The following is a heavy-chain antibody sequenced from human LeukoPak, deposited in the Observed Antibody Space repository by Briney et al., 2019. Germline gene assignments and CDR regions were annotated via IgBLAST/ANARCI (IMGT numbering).Heavy chain of an antibody. CDR2: IYDSGST. CDR3: VRDRERAFDI. J-gene: IGHJ3*02. D-gene: IGHD5-24*01. CDR1: GVSLSSYY. V-gene: IGHV4-59*01. Sequence: KPSETLFPTFTVPGVSLSSYYWSWVREPPGKGLEWIGYIYDSGSTNYNPSLKSRVTISVDTSKNQFSLKLSSVTAADTAVYYCVRDRERAFDIWGQGTMVTVSS.